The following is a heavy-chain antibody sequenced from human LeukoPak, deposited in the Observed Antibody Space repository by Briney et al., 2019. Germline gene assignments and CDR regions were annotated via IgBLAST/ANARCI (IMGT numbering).Heavy chain of an antibody. CDR3: ATDTPISSTFYY. J-gene: IGHJ4*02. CDR1: GHPISSGYY. D-gene: IGHD2/OR15-2a*01. Sequence: SETLSLTCTVSGHPISSGYYWGWIRQPPGKGLEWIGSIYHNGNTYYNPSVKSRITISVDTSKNQFSLKLNSVTAADTAVYHCATDTPISSTFYYWGQGTLVTVSS. V-gene: IGHV4-38-2*02. CDR2: IYHNGNT.